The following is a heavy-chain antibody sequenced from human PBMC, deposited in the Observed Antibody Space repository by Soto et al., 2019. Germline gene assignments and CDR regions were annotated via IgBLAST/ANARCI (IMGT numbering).Heavy chain of an antibody. CDR2: IIPIFGTA. D-gene: IGHD3-10*01. CDR1: GGTFSSYA. CDR3: ARGMVPGDYYYGMDV. Sequence: VASVKVSCKASGGTFSSYAISWVRQAPGQGLEWMGGIIPIFGTANYAQKFQGRVTITADESTSTAYMELSSLRSEDTAVYYCARGMVPGDYYYGMDVWGQGTTVTVSS. J-gene: IGHJ6*02. V-gene: IGHV1-69*13.